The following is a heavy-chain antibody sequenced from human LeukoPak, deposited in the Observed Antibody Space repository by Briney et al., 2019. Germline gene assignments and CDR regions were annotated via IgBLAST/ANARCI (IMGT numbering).Heavy chain of an antibody. CDR3: ARDRFLSSDYYDSSGYSKPMPSDYYYMDV. CDR1: GGSISSYY. Sequence: SETLSLTCTVSGGSISSYYWSWIRQPAGKGLEWIGRIYTSGSTNYNPSLKSRVTMSVDTSKSQFSLKLSSVTAADTAVYYCARDRFLSSDYYDSSGYSKPMPSDYYYMDVWGKGTTVTVSS. V-gene: IGHV4-4*07. D-gene: IGHD3-22*01. CDR2: IYTSGST. J-gene: IGHJ6*03.